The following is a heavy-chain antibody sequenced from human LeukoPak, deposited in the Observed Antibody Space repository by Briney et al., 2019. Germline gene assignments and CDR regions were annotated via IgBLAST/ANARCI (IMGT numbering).Heavy chain of an antibody. CDR2: IYYSGST. V-gene: IGHV4-59*08. Sequence: SETLSLTCTVSGGSISSYYWSWIRQPPGKGLEWIGYIYYSGSTNYNPSLKSRVTISVDTSKNQFSLKLSSVTAADTAVYYCARVGRAAAGTGNNGWFDPWGQGTLVTVSS. J-gene: IGHJ5*02. CDR3: ARVGRAAAGTGNNGWFDP. D-gene: IGHD6-13*01. CDR1: GGSISSYY.